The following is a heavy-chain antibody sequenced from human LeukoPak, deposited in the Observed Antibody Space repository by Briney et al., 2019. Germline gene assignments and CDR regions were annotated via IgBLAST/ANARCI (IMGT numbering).Heavy chain of an antibody. Sequence: GASVKVSCRASGFNFNNYYMHWVRQAPGQGPEWMGIINLDGGSSTYAQKFQGRATMTSDTSTNTVYLELSSLRSDDTALYYCARGSGGYSYTYDKDFDYWGQGTPLTVSS. CDR2: INLDGGSS. V-gene: IGHV1-46*02. D-gene: IGHD5-18*01. CDR3: ARGSGGYSYTYDKDFDY. CDR1: GFNFNNYY. J-gene: IGHJ4*02.